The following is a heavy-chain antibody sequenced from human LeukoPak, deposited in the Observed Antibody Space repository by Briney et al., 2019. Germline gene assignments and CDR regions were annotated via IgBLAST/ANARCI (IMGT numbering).Heavy chain of an antibody. D-gene: IGHD2-15*01. CDR2: INHSGST. V-gene: IGHV4-34*01. Sequence: SETLSLTCAVYGGSFSGYYWSWIRQPPGKGLEWIGEINHSGSTNYNPSLKSRVTISVDTSKNQFSLKLSSVTAADTAVYYCARGLTDSYFDYWGQGTLVTVPS. CDR1: GGSFSGYY. J-gene: IGHJ4*02. CDR3: ARGLTDSYFDY.